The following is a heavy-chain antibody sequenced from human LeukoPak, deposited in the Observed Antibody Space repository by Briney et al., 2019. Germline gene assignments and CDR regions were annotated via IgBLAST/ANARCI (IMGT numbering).Heavy chain of an antibody. CDR1: GGSISSYY. J-gene: IGHJ4*02. CDR2: IYYSGST. V-gene: IGHV4-59*01. Sequence: SETLSLTCIVSGGSISSYYWSWIRQPPGKGLEWIGYIYYSGSTNYNPSLKSRVTISVDTSKNQFSLKLSSVTAADTAVYYCARDQGYYGSGSYDYWGQGALVTVSS. D-gene: IGHD3-10*01. CDR3: ARDQGYYGSGSYDY.